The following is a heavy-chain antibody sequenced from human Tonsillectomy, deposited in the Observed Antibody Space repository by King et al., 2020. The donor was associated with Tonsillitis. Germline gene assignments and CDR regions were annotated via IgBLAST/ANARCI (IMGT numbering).Heavy chain of an antibody. Sequence: VQLQQWGAGLLKPSETLSLTCAVYGGSFSGYYWSWIRQPPGKGLEWIGEINHGGSTNYNPSLKSRVTLSVDTSKSQFSLKLNSVTAADTAVYYCARAFSVTRLDWGRGTLVTVSS. D-gene: IGHD4-17*01. V-gene: IGHV4-34*01. CDR2: INHGGST. CDR1: GGSFSGYY. CDR3: ARAFSVTRLD. J-gene: IGHJ4*02.